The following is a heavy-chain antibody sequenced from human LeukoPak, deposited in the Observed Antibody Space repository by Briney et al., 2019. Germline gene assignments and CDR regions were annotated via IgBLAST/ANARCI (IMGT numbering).Heavy chain of an antibody. CDR2: ISYDGSNK. CDR3: AKDNVAAAGRYFDY. V-gene: IGHV3-30*18. J-gene: IGHJ4*02. D-gene: IGHD6-13*01. Sequence: GSLLLSCAASGFTFSNYGMHWVRQAPGKGLEWVALISYDGSNKYFADSVKGRFTISRDNSKNTLYLQMHSLRAEDTAVYYCAKDNVAAAGRYFDYWGQGTLVTVSS. CDR1: GFTFSNYG.